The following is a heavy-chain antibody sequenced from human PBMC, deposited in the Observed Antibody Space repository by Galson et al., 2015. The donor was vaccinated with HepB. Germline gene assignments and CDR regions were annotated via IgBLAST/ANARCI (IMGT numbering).Heavy chain of an antibody. CDR1: GYTFTSYG. CDR2: ISAYNGNT. D-gene: IGHD1-26*01. J-gene: IGHJ6*02. CDR3: ARVSVGAGATWGGYYYYGMDV. Sequence: SVKVSCKASGYTFTSYGISWVRQAPGQGLEWMGWISAYNGNTNYAQKLQGRVTMTTDTSTSTAYMELRSLRSDDTAVYYCARVSVGAGATWGGYYYYGMDVWGQGTTVTVSS. V-gene: IGHV1-18*04.